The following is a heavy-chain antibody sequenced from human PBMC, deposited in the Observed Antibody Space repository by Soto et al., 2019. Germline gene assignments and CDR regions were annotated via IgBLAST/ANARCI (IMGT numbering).Heavy chain of an antibody. Sequence: QVQLVQSGAEVKKPGSSVKVSCKASGGTFSSYAISWVRQAPGQGLEWMGGIIPIFGTANYAQKFQGRVTITEDESTSTAYMEXXXXRSEDTAVXXXXXXLSPDILPPNYXXXDVWGQG. D-gene: IGHD2-21*01. J-gene: IGHJ6*02. CDR3: XXXLSPDILPPNYXXXDV. CDR1: GGTFSSYA. CDR2: IIPIFGTA. V-gene: IGHV1-69*01.